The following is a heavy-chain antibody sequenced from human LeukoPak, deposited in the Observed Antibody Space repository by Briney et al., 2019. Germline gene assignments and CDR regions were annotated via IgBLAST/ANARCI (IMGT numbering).Heavy chain of an antibody. CDR1: GYTFTGYY. J-gene: IGHJ4*02. CDR2: INPNSGGT. Sequence: ASVKVSCTASGYTFTGYYMHWVRQAPGQGLEWMGWINPNSGGTNYAQKFQGRVTMTRDTSISTAYMELSRLRSDDTAVYYCARVRRQWLVSYYFDYWGQGTLVTVSS. D-gene: IGHD6-19*01. V-gene: IGHV1-2*02. CDR3: ARVRRQWLVSYYFDY.